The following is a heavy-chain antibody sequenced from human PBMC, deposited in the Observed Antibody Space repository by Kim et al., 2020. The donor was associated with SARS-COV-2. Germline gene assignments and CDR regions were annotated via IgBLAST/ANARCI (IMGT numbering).Heavy chain of an antibody. CDR2: ISSSSSYT. V-gene: IGHV3-11*05. J-gene: IGHJ6*02. D-gene: IGHD3-16*02. CDR1: GFTFSDYY. CDR3: ARVGYDYVWGSFREYYYDYGMDV. Sequence: GGSLRLSCAASGFTFSDYYMSWIRQAPGKGLEWVSYISSSSSYTNYADSVKGRFTISRDNAKNSLYLQMNSLRAEDTAVYYCARVGYDYVWGSFREYYYDYGMDVWGQGTRVTVSS.